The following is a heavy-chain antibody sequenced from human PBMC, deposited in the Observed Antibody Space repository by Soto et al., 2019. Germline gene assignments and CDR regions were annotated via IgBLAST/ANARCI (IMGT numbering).Heavy chain of an antibody. Sequence: SLIMSLSWTVYGGSFIGFYGSGIRKPPGKGLEWIGEVRYSGSTNYNPSLKSRVTISVDTSKNQFSLKLTSVTAADTAVYSCARGGYGGNSGLGPPDYWGQGTLVTVSS. CDR2: VRYSGST. D-gene: IGHD2-21*02. J-gene: IGHJ4*02. CDR1: GGSFIGFY. V-gene: IGHV4-34*01. CDR3: ARGGYGGNSGLGPPDY.